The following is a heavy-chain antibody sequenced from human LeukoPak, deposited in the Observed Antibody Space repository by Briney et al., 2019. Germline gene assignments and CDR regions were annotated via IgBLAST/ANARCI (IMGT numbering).Heavy chain of an antibody. CDR1: GDSMSSYY. Sequence: PSEILSLTCSVSGDSMSSYYWSWIRQPPEKGLEWIGYIYYSGSTNYNPSLKSRVTISVDTSKNRFSLKLSSVTAADAAVYYCARDQSRWTNYYYGMDVWGQGTTVTVSS. D-gene: IGHD2-15*01. CDR2: IYYSGST. CDR3: ARDQSRWTNYYYGMDV. V-gene: IGHV4-59*12. J-gene: IGHJ6*02.